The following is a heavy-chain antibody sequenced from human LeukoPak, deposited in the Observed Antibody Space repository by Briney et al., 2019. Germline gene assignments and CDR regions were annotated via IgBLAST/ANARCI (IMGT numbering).Heavy chain of an antibody. CDR1: GHTLTNYH. J-gene: IGHJ4*02. D-gene: IGHD5-24*01. CDR3: ARGGQRWLQFPYDY. Sequence: ASVKVSCKASGHTLTNYHIHWVRQAPGQGLEWMGILTPRGDITNYAQKFQGRVTMTRDTSTSTIYMELSSLRSEDTAVYYCARGGQRWLQFPYDYWGQGTVVTVSS. CDR2: LTPRGDIT. V-gene: IGHV1-46*01.